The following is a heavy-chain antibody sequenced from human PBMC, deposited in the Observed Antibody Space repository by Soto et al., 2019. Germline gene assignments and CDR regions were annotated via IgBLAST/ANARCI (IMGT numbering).Heavy chain of an antibody. J-gene: IGHJ6*02. CDR1: GDSVSSDSAA. Sequence: PSQTLSLTCAISGDSVSSDSAAWNWIRQSPSRGLEWLGRTYYRSKWYNDYAVSVKSRITINPDTSKNQFSLQLNSVTPEDTAVYYCAREPEGYCSGGSCYPYYYGMDVWGQGTKVTVSS. CDR2: TYYRSKWYN. CDR3: AREPEGYCSGGSCYPYYYGMDV. V-gene: IGHV6-1*01. D-gene: IGHD2-15*01.